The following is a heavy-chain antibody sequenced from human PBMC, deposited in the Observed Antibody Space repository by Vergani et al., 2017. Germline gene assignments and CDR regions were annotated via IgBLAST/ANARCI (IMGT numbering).Heavy chain of an antibody. CDR3: ARNLRLLYNRFDP. V-gene: IGHV3-33*01. D-gene: IGHD1-14*01. CDR2: TWYDGNNK. J-gene: IGHJ5*01. CDR1: GFSFNQYG. Sequence: QVQLVESGGGVVQPGRSLRLSCAASGFSFNQYGMHWVRQASGKGLEWVAVTWYDGNNKQYADSVKGRFTISRDNSKSTMYLQMNSLRDEDTGGYYCARNLRLLYNRFDPWGQGTLVTVSS.